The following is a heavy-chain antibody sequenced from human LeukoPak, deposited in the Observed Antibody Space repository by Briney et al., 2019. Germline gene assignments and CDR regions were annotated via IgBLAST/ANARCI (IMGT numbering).Heavy chain of an antibody. V-gene: IGHV3-30*02. J-gene: IGHJ4*02. CDR1: GLTFSNYG. Sequence: GGSLRLSCAASGLTFSNYGMHWVRQAPGKGLEWVAFIRYDGSNKYYADSVKGRFTISRDNSKNTLYLQMNSLRAEDTAVYYCAKARKVVPYYSDYWGQGTLVTVSS. D-gene: IGHD2-15*01. CDR2: IRYDGSNK. CDR3: AKARKVVPYYSDY.